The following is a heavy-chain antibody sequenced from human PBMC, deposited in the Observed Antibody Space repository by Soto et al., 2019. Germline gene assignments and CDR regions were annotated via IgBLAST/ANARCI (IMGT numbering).Heavy chain of an antibody. Sequence: QVQLVQSGAEVKKPGSSVKVSCKASGGTCSSYAISWVRPATGQGLEWMGGIIPIFGTANYAQKFEGRVTITADKSTSTAYMELSSLRYEDTAVYYCARGPYGMYVWGQGTTVTVSS. CDR3: ARGPYGMYV. V-gene: IGHV1-69*06. CDR2: IIPIFGTA. CDR1: GGTCSSYA. J-gene: IGHJ6*02.